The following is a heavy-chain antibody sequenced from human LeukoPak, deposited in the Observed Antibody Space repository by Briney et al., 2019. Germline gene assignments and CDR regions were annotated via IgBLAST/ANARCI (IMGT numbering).Heavy chain of an antibody. Sequence: GGSLRLSCAASGLTVTDYYMHWIRQAPGKGLEWVSFIGGSASNIYYADSAKGRFTISRDNAKNSLYLRMNSLRAEDTAVYYCAKEWSAFDIWGQGTMVTVSS. V-gene: IGHV3-11*04. J-gene: IGHJ3*02. D-gene: IGHD2-15*01. CDR2: IGGSASNI. CDR1: GLTVTDYY. CDR3: AKEWSAFDI.